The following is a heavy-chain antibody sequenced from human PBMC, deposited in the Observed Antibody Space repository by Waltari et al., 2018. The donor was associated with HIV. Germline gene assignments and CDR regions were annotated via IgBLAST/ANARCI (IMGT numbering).Heavy chain of an antibody. CDR1: GFTFSNAW. CDR3: TTASVAGYYYYYGMDV. D-gene: IGHD6-19*01. J-gene: IGHJ6*02. V-gene: IGHV3-15*01. CDR2: IKSKTDGGTT. Sequence: EVQLVESGGGLVKPGGSLRLSCAASGFTFSNAWMSWVRQAPGKGLEWVGRIKSKTDGGTTDYAAPVKGRFTISRDDSKNTLYLQMNSLKTEDTAVYYCTTASVAGYYYYYGMDVWGQGTTVTVSS.